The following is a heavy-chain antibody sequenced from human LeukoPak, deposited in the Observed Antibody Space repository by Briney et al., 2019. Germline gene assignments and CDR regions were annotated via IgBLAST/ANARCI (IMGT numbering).Heavy chain of an antibody. D-gene: IGHD3-10*01. V-gene: IGHV3-30*02. CDR2: IRYDGINN. CDR3: AKDRGGSYYYYYYMDV. Sequence: PGGSLRLSCAASGFTFSSYGMYWVRQAPGKGLEWVAFIRYDGINNYYADSVKGRFTISRNNSKNTLYLQMNSLRAEDAAVFYCAKDRGGSYYYYYYMDVWGKGTTVTVSS. J-gene: IGHJ6*03. CDR1: GFTFSSYG.